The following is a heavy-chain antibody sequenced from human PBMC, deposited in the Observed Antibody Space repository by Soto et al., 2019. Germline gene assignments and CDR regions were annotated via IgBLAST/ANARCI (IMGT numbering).Heavy chain of an antibody. D-gene: IGHD1-26*01. J-gene: IGHJ6*02. CDR1: GGSISSGGYY. CDR3: AREGGSYYSFGMDV. Sequence: QVQLQESGPGLVKPSQTLSLTCTVSGGSISSGGYYWSWIRQHPGKGLDWIGYIYYSVSTYYNPSLNSRVTISVDTSKNPFSLKLSYVTAADTAVYSCAREGGSYYSFGMDVWGQGTTVTVSS. V-gene: IGHV4-31*03. CDR2: IYYSVST.